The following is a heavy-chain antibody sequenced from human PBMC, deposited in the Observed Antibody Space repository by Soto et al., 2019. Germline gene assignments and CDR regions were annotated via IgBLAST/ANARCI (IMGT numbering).Heavy chain of an antibody. CDR1: GYSFTSYW. D-gene: IGHD3-22*01. J-gene: IGHJ4*02. V-gene: IGHV5-51*01. CDR3: ARPRYYDSSGYFDY. Sequence: QALKISCKGSGYSFTSYWIGWVRQMPGKGLEWMGIIYPGDSDTRYSPSFQGQVTISADKSISTAYLQWSSLKASDTAMYYCARPRYYDSSGYFDYWGQGTLVTVSS. CDR2: IYPGDSDT.